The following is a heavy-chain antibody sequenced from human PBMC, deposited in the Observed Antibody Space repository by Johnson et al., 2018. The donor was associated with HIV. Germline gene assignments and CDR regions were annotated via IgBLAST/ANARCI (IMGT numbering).Heavy chain of an antibody. CDR1: GFTFSSYA. CDR3: AKETRDSRSAFDI. CDR2: ISYDGSNK. V-gene: IGHV3-30-3*01. J-gene: IGHJ3*02. D-gene: IGHD3-22*01. Sequence: QVQLVESGGGLVQPGGSLRLSCAASGFTFSSYAMHWVRQAPGKGLEWVAVISYDGSNKYYADSVKGRFTISRDNSKNTLYLQMSRLRAEDTAVYYCAKETRDSRSAFDIWGQGTMVTVSS.